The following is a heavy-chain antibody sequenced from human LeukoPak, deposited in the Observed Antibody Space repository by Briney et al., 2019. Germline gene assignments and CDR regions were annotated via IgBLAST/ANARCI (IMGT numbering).Heavy chain of an antibody. CDR2: INHSGST. J-gene: IGHJ6*02. D-gene: IGHD3-22*01. CDR3: ARGRSVYYDSSGYSYYGMDV. V-gene: IGHV4-34*01. CDR1: GGSFSGYY. Sequence: SETLSLTCAVYGGSFSGYYWSWIRQPPGKGLEWIGEINHSGSTNYNPSLKSRVTISVDTSKNQFSLKLSSVTAADTAVYYCARGRSVYYDSSGYSYYGMDVWGQGTTVTVSS.